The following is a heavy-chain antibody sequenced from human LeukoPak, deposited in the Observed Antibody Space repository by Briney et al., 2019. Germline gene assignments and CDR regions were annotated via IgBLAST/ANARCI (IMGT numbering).Heavy chain of an antibody. V-gene: IGHV4-4*07. CDR2: IYTSGST. Sequence: SETLSLTCTVSGGSISSYYWSWIRQPAGKGLEWIGRIYTSGSTNYNPSLKSRVTMSVDTSKNQFSLKLSSVTAADTAVYYCARLVPNSSSPARSFDYWGQGTLVTVSS. CDR1: GGSISSYY. CDR3: ARLVPNSSSPARSFDY. D-gene: IGHD6-13*01. J-gene: IGHJ4*02.